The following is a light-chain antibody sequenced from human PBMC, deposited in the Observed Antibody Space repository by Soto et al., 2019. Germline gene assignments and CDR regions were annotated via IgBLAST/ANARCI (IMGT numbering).Light chain of an antibody. CDR2: DVS. J-gene: IGLJ2*01. V-gene: IGLV2-14*01. Sequence: QSALTQPASVSGSPGQSITISCTGTSSDVGGYNYVSWYQQHPGKAPKLMFYDVSNRPSGVSHRFSVYKSGNTASLTISGLQADDGADYYCSSYTGSSTLFGAGTKVTVL. CDR1: SSDVGGYNY. CDR3: SSYTGSSTL.